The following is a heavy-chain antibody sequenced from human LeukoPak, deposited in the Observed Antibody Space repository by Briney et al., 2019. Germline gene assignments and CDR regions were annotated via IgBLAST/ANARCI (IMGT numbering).Heavy chain of an antibody. CDR1: GGSISSYY. J-gene: IGHJ4*02. D-gene: IGHD3-10*01. CDR3: ARAAAMVRGVTTYYFDY. V-gene: IGHV4-59*01. CDR2: IYYSGST. Sequence: SETLSLTCTVSGGSISSYYWSWIRQPPGKGLEWIGYIYYSGSTNYNPSLKSRVTISVDTSKNQFSLKLSSVTAADTAVYYCARAAAMVRGVTTYYFDYWGQRTLVTVSS.